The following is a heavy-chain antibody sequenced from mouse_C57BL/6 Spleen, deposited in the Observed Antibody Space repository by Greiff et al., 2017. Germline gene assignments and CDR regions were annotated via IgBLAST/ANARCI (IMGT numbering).Heavy chain of an antibody. J-gene: IGHJ4*01. CDR1: GYTFTSYW. Sequence: QVQLQQPGAELVRPGSSVKLSCKASGYTFTSYWMHWVKQRPIQGLEWIGNISPSASDTHYNQKFKDKATLTADKSSSTAYMQLSSLTSEDSAVYYCARAQAVEYYDARDYWGQGTTVTVSS. V-gene: IGHV1-52*01. CDR2: ISPSASDT. CDR3: ARAQAVEYYDARDY. D-gene: IGHD3-2*02.